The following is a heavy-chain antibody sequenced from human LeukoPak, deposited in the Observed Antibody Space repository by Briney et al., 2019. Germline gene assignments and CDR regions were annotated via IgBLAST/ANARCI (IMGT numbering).Heavy chain of an antibody. J-gene: IGHJ4*02. CDR1: GFTFSNHA. Sequence: PGGSLRLSCAASGFTFSNHAMHWVRQAPGKGLEWVAVIWYDGSNKYYADSVKGRFTISRDNSKNTLYLQMNSLRAEDTAVYYCAKEFRYYDSSGYPDYWGQGTLVTVSS. V-gene: IGHV3-30*02. CDR3: AKEFRYYDSSGYPDY. D-gene: IGHD3-22*01. CDR2: IWYDGSNK.